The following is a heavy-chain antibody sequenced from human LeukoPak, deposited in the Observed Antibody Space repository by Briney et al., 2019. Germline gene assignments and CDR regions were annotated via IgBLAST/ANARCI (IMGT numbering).Heavy chain of an antibody. J-gene: IGHJ3*02. CDR2: INPNSGGT. CDR1: GYTFTGYY. CDR3: AREEAMVTSDAFDI. V-gene: IGHV1-2*02. Sequence: GASVKVSCKASGYTFTGYYMHWVRQAPGQGLEWMGWINPNSGGTNYAQKFQGRVTMTRDTSISTAYMELSRPRSDDTAVYYCAREEAMVTSDAFDIWGQGTMVTVSS. D-gene: IGHD5-18*01.